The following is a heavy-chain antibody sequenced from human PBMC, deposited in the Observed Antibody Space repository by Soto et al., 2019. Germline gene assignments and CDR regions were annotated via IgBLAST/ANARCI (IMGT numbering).Heavy chain of an antibody. D-gene: IGHD6-6*01. CDR1: GDSVSSNSAA. Sequence: PSQTLSLPCAISGDSVSSNSAAWNWIRQSPSRGLEWLGRTYYRSKWYNDYAVSVKSRITINPDTSKNQFSLQLNSVTPEDTAVYYCARDPHFQGSSSFGSLGNWFDPWGQGTLVTVSS. CDR2: TYYRSKWYN. CDR3: ARDPHFQGSSSFGSLGNWFDP. V-gene: IGHV6-1*01. J-gene: IGHJ5*02.